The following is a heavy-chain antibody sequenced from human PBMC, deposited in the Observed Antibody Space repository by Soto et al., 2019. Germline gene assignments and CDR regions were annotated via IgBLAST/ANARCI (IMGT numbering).Heavy chain of an antibody. J-gene: IGHJ4*02. CDR2: IYYSGIT. Sequence: QVHLQESGPGLVKPSETLSLTCTVAGDSIGTYYWSWIRQPPGKGLEWIAYIYYSGITNYNPSLKSRVSISVDTSRNQFSLELTSVTAADTAVYYCARAMSGYHYYFDYWGQGTLVTVSS. D-gene: IGHD3-3*01. CDR1: GDSIGTYY. V-gene: IGHV4-59*01. CDR3: ARAMSGYHYYFDY.